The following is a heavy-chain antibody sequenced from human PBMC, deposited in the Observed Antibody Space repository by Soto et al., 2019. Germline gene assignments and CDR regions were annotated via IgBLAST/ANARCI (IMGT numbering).Heavy chain of an antibody. CDR1: GFTFSSYW. J-gene: IGHJ6*02. D-gene: IGHD3-22*01. V-gene: IGHV3-7*04. Sequence: EVQLVESGGGLVQPGGSLRLSCAASGFTFSSYWMSWVRQAPGKGLEWVANIKQDGSEKYYVDSVKGRFTISRDNANNSLYLQMNSLRAEDTAVYYCARFYYDSSGYLPSPYYYYYGMDVWGQGTTVTVSS. CDR2: IKQDGSEK. CDR3: ARFYYDSSGYLPSPYYYYYGMDV.